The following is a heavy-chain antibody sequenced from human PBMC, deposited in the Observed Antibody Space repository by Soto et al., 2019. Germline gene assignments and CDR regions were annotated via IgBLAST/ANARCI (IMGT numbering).Heavy chain of an antibody. CDR2: INPSGSST. CDR3: ARATPPYCYDSSGYYDYFDY. J-gene: IGHJ4*02. Sequence: ASVKVSCKASGYTFTSYYMHWVRQAPGQGLEWMGIINPSGSSTSYAQKLQGRVTMTRDTCTSTVYMELSRLRSEDTAVYYCARATPPYCYDSSGYYDYFDYWGQGTLVTVSS. V-gene: IGHV1-46*01. D-gene: IGHD3-22*01. CDR1: GYTFTSYY.